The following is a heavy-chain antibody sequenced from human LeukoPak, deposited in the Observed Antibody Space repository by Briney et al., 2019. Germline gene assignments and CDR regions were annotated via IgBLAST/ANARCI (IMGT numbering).Heavy chain of an antibody. Sequence: SETLSLTCTVSGYSISSGYYWGWIRRPPGKGLEWIGYIYYSGSTNYNPSLKSRVTISVDTSKNQFSLKLSSVTAADTAVYYCARVKSVTTLSDAFDIWGQGTMVTVSS. CDR3: ARVKSVTTLSDAFDI. J-gene: IGHJ3*02. CDR2: IYYSGST. V-gene: IGHV4-38-2*02. CDR1: GYSISSGYY. D-gene: IGHD4-17*01.